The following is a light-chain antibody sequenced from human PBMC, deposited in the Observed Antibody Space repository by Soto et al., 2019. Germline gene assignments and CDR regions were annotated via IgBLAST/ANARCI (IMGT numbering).Light chain of an antibody. CDR2: DVS. Sequence: QSALTQPASVSGSPGQSITISCTGTSSDVGGYNVVSWYQQHPGNAPNLMIYDVSNRPSGVSNRSSGSKSGNTAPLTSAGRQADEAADYYCTSDTSSSTVVFGGGTKLTVL. V-gene: IGLV2-14*01. J-gene: IGLJ2*01. CDR3: TSDTSSSTVV. CDR1: SSDVGGYNV.